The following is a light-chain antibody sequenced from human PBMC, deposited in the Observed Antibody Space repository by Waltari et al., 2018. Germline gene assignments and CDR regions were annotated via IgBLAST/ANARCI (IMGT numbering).Light chain of an antibody. Sequence: DIVMTKSQDSLAAFLGERGTTNCRATQSILYSSNNQNYLAWYQQKPGQPPKLLVYWASTRQSGVPDRCSCSGSGTDFTLTISNLQAEDVAVYYCLQSYNHPFASGPGTKVDIK. CDR3: LQSYNHPFA. J-gene: IGKJ3*01. CDR1: QSILYSSNNQNY. CDR2: WAS. V-gene: IGKV4-1*01.